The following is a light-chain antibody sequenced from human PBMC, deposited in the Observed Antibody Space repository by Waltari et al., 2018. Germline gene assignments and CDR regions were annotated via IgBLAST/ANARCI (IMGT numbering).Light chain of an antibody. CDR1: QTVLYSSNNKNF. Sequence: DIVMTQSPDSLAVSLGERATINCKSSQTVLYSSNNKNFLAGYQQKAGQPPKLLINWASTREFGVPDRVSGSGSGTDCTRTISSLQAEDVSVYYCQQYYRTPPTFGQGTKLEIK. CDR3: QQYYRTPPT. CDR2: WAS. V-gene: IGKV4-1*01. J-gene: IGKJ2*01.